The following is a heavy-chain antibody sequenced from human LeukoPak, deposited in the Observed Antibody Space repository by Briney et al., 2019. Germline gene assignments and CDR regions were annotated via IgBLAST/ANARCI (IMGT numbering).Heavy chain of an antibody. Sequence: SETLSLTCTVSGGSISSYYWSWIRQPPGKGLEWIGYIYYSGSTNYNPSLKSRVTISVDTSKNQFSLQLNSVTPEDTAVYYCTRGIAAAPTGFDPWGQGTLVTVSS. CDR1: GGSISSYY. CDR3: TRGIAAAPTGFDP. V-gene: IGHV4-59*12. J-gene: IGHJ5*02. D-gene: IGHD6-13*01. CDR2: IYYSGST.